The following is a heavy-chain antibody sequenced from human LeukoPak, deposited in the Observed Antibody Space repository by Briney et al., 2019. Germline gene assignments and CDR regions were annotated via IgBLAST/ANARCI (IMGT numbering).Heavy chain of an antibody. CDR2: IYYSGST. J-gene: IGHJ4*02. Sequence: SETLSLTCTVSGGSISSSSYYWGWIRQPPGKGLEWIGSIYYSGSTYYNPSLKSRVTISVDTSKNQFSLKLSSVTAADTAVYYCARMDWERTSDSWGQGTLVTVSS. V-gene: IGHV4-39*01. CDR1: GGSISSSSYY. D-gene: IGHD3/OR15-3a*01. CDR3: ARMDWERTSDS.